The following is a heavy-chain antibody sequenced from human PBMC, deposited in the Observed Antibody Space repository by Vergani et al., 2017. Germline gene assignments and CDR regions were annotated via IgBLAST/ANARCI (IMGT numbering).Heavy chain of an antibody. CDR2: IYPGDSDT. V-gene: IGHV5-51*01. J-gene: IGHJ4*02. CDR3: ARRMYGGNLFGIDY. D-gene: IGHD4-23*01. Sequence: EVQLLESGGGLVQPGGSLRLSCAASGFTFTSYWIGWVRQMPGKGLEWMGIIYPGDSDTRYSPSFQGQVTISADKSISTAYLQWSSLKASDTAMYYCARRMYGGNLFGIDYWGQGTLVTVSS. CDR1: GFTFTSYW.